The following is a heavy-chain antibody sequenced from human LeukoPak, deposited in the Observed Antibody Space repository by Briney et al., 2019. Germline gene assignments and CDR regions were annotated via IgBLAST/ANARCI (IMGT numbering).Heavy chain of an antibody. D-gene: IGHD2-2*01. J-gene: IGHJ6*04. CDR3: ARAGGYCSSTSCRRYYGMDV. CDR1: GGSFSGYY. CDR2: INHSGST. Sequence: SETLSLACAVYGGSFSGYYWSWIRQPPGKGLEWIGEINHSGSTNYNPSLKSRVTILVDTSKNQFSLKLSSVTAADTAVHYCARAGGYCSSTSCRRYYGMDVWGKGTTVTVSS. V-gene: IGHV4-34*01.